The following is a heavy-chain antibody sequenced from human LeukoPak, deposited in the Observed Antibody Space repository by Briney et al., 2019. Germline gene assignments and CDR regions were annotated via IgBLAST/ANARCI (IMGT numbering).Heavy chain of an antibody. CDR2: MNPNSGNT. V-gene: IGHV1-8*01. CDR3: ARFRSQLLYFDY. Sequence: ASVKVSCKASGYTFTSYDINWVRQATGQGLEWMGWMNPNSGNTGYAQKFQGRVTMTRNTSISTAYMELSSLRSEDTAVYYCARFRSQLLYFDYWGQGTLVTVSS. D-gene: IGHD2-2*01. J-gene: IGHJ4*02. CDR1: GYTFTSYD.